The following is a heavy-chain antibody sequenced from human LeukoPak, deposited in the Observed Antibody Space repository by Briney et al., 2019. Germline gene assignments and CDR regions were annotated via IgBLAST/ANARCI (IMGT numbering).Heavy chain of an antibody. J-gene: IGHJ6*03. CDR2: IYSSGST. D-gene: IGHD3-10*01. V-gene: IGHV4-39*01. CDR1: GGSISSSGYY. Sequence: PSETLSLTCTVSGGSISSSGYYWGWIRQPPGKGLEWIGCIYSSGSTYYNPSLKSRVTISVDTSKNQFSLKLSSVTAADTAVYYCASPTVRGTHYYYMDVWGKGTTVTVSS. CDR3: ASPTVRGTHYYYMDV.